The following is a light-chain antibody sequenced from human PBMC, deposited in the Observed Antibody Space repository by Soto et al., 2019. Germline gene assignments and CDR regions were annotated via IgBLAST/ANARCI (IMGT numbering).Light chain of an antibody. V-gene: IGLV2-14*01. CDR1: SSDVGGYNY. Sequence: QSALTQPASVSGSPGQSITISCTRSSSDVGGYNYVSWYQQHPGKAPKLMIFDVNNRASGVSNRFSGSKSGNTASLTISGLQAEDEADYFCSSYTSSSTGVFGGGTKLTVL. CDR2: DVN. J-gene: IGLJ3*02. CDR3: SSYTSSSTGV.